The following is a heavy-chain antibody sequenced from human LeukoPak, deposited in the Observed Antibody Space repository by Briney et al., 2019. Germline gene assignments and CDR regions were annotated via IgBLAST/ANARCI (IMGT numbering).Heavy chain of an antibody. CDR3: ARALYYDFWSGYPPVDV. CDR2: IYYSGST. D-gene: IGHD3-3*01. J-gene: IGHJ6*04. CDR1: GYSISSGYY. Sequence: PSETLSLTCAVSGYSISSGYYWGWIRQPPGKGLEWIGYIYYSGSTNYNPSLKSRVTISVDTSKNQFSLKLSSVTAADTAVYYCARALYYDFWSGYPPVDVWGKGTTVTVSS. V-gene: IGHV4-61*01.